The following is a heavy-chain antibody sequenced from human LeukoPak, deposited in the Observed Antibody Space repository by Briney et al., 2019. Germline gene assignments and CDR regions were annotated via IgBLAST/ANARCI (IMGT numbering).Heavy chain of an antibody. J-gene: IGHJ4*02. D-gene: IGHD5-18*01. CDR1: WGPISGYY. V-gene: IGHV4-59*01. Sequence: KPSETLSLTRSVSWGPISGYYRRGIRQPPRKGLEWIGYMYYSGGTKYNPSLKSRVTISVDTSKNQFSLKLSSVTAADTAVYYCARGHTALVWGQGALVTVSS. CDR3: ARGHTALV. CDR2: MYYSGGT.